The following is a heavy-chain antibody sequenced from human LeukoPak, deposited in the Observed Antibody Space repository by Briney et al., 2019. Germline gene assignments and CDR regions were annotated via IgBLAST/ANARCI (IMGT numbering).Heavy chain of an antibody. CDR2: IIPIFGTA. J-gene: IGHJ5*02. CDR1: GGTFSSYA. Sequence: SVKVSCKASGGTFSSYAISWVRQAPGQGLEWMGRIIPIFGTANYAQKFQGRVTITTDESTSTAYMELSSLRSKDTAVYYCARVGFGSGGTLDWFDPWGQGTLVTVSS. CDR3: ARVGFGSGGTLDWFDP. V-gene: IGHV1-69*05. D-gene: IGHD2-15*01.